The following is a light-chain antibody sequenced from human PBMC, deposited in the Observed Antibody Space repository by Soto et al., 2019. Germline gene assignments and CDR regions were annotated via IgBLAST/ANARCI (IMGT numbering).Light chain of an antibody. J-gene: IGKJ2*02. CDR2: AAS. V-gene: IGKV1-39*01. CDR1: ENIRHY. CDR3: QQANSMPCT. Sequence: DIQMAQSPSSLSASLGDRVTITCRASENIRHYLNWYQQKPGKAPTLLIYAASTLQSGVPSRFSGSGSGADFPIIISRLQPEYVVNYYCQQANSMPCTFGQGTKLEIK.